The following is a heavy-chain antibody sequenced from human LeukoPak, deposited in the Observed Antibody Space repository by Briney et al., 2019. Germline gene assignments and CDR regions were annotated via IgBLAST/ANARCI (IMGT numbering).Heavy chain of an antibody. CDR3: ARDSSAAGSFDY. J-gene: IGHJ4*02. CDR2: IYYSGST. V-gene: IGHV4-31*03. D-gene: IGHD6-13*01. CDR1: GGSISSGGYY. Sequence: SETLSLTCTVSGGSISSGGYYWSWIRQHPGTGLEWIGYIYYSGSTYYNPSLKSRVTISVDTSKNQFSLKLSSVTAADTAVYYCARDSSAAGSFDYWGQGTLVTVSS.